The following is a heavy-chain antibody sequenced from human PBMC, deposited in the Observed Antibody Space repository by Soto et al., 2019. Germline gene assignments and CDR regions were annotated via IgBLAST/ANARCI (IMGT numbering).Heavy chain of an antibody. V-gene: IGHV1-69*11. Sequence: QVQLVQSGAEVKKPGSSVKVSCQASGGTFISYSTSWVRQAPGQGLEWMGGIIPMLGKANYAQEYQGRVTITANESTSTVYMEQRGLRSEDTAVYYCARVWNPYSYETTFDYWGQGTQVTVSS. CDR1: GGTFISYS. D-gene: IGHD5-18*01. CDR2: IIPMLGKA. J-gene: IGHJ4*02. CDR3: ARVWNPYSYETTFDY.